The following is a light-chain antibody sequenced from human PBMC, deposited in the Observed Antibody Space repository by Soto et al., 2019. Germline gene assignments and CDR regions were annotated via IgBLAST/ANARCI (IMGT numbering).Light chain of an antibody. J-gene: IGLJ2*01. V-gene: IGLV2-14*01. CDR2: EVS. CDR1: SSDVGGYNY. CDR3: TSYTSSSTLV. Sequence: QSALTQPASVSGSPGQSITISCTGTSSDVGGYNYVSWYQQHPGKAPKLMIYEVSNRPSGVSNRFSGPKSGNTASLTISGLPAEDDADYYSTSYTSSSTLVFGGGTKLTLL.